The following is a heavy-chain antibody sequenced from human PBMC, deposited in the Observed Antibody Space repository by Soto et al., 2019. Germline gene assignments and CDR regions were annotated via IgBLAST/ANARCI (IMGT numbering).Heavy chain of an antibody. CDR1: GGTFSSYT. Sequence: SVKVSCKASGGTFSSYTISWVRQAPGQGLEWMGRIIPILGIANYAQKFQGRVTITADKSTSTAYMELSSLRSEDTAVYYCARDDFWSGYSSNNYDYWGQGTLVTVSS. J-gene: IGHJ4*02. CDR2: IIPILGIA. D-gene: IGHD3-3*01. V-gene: IGHV1-69*02. CDR3: ARDDFWSGYSSNNYDY.